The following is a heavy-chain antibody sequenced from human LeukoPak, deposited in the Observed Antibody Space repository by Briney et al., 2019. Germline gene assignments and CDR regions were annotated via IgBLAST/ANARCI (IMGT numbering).Heavy chain of an antibody. CDR1: GFAFSSFA. V-gene: IGHV3-23*01. D-gene: IGHD6-19*01. CDR2: INGGGNTT. Sequence: PGGSLRLSGAASGFAFSSFAMGWVRQSPGKGLEWLSTINGGGNTTFYSDSVKGRFTISRDNSKNTLYLHMDSLRPDDPAMYYCTKELHVAVAVADYYYFYLDAWGRGPAVTVSS. J-gene: IGHJ6*03. CDR3: TKELHVAVAVADYYYFYLDA.